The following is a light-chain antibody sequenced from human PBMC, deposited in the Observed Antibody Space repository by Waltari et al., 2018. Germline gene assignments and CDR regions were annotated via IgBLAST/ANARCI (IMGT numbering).Light chain of an antibody. CDR2: IND. CDR1: TSNIGRNT. V-gene: IGLV1-44*01. CDR3: AAWDDSLNTWV. Sequence: QSLVTQPPSASGTPGQRVTISCSGGTSNIGRNTVNWYQQLPGTAPKLLIYINDQRTSGVPDRFSGSKSGTSASLVISGLQSEDEADYHCAAWDDSLNTWVFGGGTKVPVL. J-gene: IGLJ3*02.